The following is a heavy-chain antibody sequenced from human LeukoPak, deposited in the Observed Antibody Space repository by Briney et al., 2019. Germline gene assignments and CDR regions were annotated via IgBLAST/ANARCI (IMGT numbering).Heavy chain of an antibody. CDR1: GYTFTGYY. J-gene: IGHJ3*02. CDR3: ARGSNSWFAPTDAFDI. D-gene: IGHD3-22*01. V-gene: IGHV1-2*02. Sequence: GASVKVSCTASGYTFTGYYMHWVRQAPGQGLEWMGWINPNSGGTNYAQKFQGRVTMTRDTSISTAYMELSRLRSDDTAVYYCARGSNSWFAPTDAFDIWGQGTMVTVSS. CDR2: INPNSGGT.